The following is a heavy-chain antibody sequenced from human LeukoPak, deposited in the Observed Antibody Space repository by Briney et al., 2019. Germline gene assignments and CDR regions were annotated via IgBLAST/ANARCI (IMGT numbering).Heavy chain of an antibody. CDR2: INHSGST. V-gene: IGHV4-34*01. Sequence: PSKTLSLTCAVYGGSFSGYYWSWIRQPPGKGLEWIGEINHSGSTNYNPSLKSRVTISVDTSKNQFSLKLSSVTAADTAVYYCARSVSSGWDDYFDYWGQGTLVTVSS. CDR3: ARSVSSGWDDYFDY. CDR1: GGSFSGYY. J-gene: IGHJ4*02. D-gene: IGHD6-19*01.